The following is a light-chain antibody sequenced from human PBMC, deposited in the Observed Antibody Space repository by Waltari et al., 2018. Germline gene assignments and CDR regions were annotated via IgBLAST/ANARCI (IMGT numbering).Light chain of an antibody. CDR1: TSY. Sequence: QSVLTQPPSASGTPGQRVTISCTGSTSYIYWYQQLPGTAPKLLIYRNSQRPSGGPDRFSGSKSGTSASLTISGLRSEDEADYYCAAWDVSLSARVFGGGTKLTVL. CDR3: AAWDVSLSARV. J-gene: IGLJ3*02. CDR2: RNS. V-gene: IGLV1-47*01.